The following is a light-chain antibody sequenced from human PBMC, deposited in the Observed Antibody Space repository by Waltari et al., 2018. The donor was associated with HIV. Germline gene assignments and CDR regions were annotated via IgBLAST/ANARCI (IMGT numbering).Light chain of an antibody. V-gene: IGLV1-36*01. CDR3: ATWDDGLNALL. CDR2: HDD. J-gene: IGLJ2*01. Sequence: QSVLTQSPSVSEAPGQRVTISCSGSSSNIGSHAVTWFRQSPGKPPKLLVYHDDLILSGVSDRLSASQSGTSASLAINDLQSEDESLYYCATWDDGLNALLFGGGTKVTVL. CDR1: SSNIGSHA.